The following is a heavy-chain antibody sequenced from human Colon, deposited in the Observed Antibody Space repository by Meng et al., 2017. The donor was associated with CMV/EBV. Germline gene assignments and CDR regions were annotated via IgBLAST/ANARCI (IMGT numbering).Heavy chain of an antibody. CDR1: GDSIRTYW. CDR3: ARDSYHYGSSTYNWFDP. J-gene: IGHJ5*02. Sequence: SETLSLTCTVSGDSIRTYWWSWIRQSPGKGLEWIGYIHHSGTTNHNPSLRSRVIMSVDTSNNQSSLKLTSVTAADTAVYYCARDSYHYGSSTYNWFDPWGQGILVTVSS. CDR2: IHHSGTT. V-gene: IGHV4-59*01. D-gene: IGHD3-10*01.